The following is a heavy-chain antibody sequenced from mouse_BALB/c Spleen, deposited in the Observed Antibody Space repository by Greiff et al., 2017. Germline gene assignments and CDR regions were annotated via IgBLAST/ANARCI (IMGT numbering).Heavy chain of an antibody. V-gene: IGHV1-4*01. CDR1: GYTFTSYT. Sequence: VKLVESGAELARPGASVKMSCKASGYTFTSYTMHWVKQRPGQGLEWIGYINPSSGYTNYNQKFKDKATLTADKSSSTAYMQLSSLTSEDSAVYYCARRGYDGYYGDAMDDWGQGTSVTVSS. J-gene: IGHJ4*01. CDR3: ARRGYDGYYGDAMDD. D-gene: IGHD2-3*01. CDR2: INPSSGYT.